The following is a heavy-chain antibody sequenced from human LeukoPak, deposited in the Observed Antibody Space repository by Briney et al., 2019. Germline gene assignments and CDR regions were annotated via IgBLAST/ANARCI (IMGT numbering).Heavy chain of an antibody. CDR1: GFTFSDYS. J-gene: IGHJ5*02. CDR3: AMDYYDSSGYLS. D-gene: IGHD3-22*01. V-gene: IGHV3-21*01. CDR2: ISSSSSYI. Sequence: GGSLRLSCAASGFTFSDYSMNWVRQAPGKGLEWVSSISSSSSYIYYADSVKGRFTISRDNAKNSLYLQMNSLRAEDTAVYYCAMDYYDSSGYLSWGQGTLVIVSS.